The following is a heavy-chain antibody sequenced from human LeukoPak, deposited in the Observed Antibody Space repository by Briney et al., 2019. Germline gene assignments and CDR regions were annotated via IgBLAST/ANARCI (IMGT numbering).Heavy chain of an antibody. CDR1: GGSISSSSYY. J-gene: IGHJ4*02. D-gene: IGHD6-19*01. CDR3: ARAPSGLYYFDY. V-gene: IGHV4-61*05. Sequence: PSETLSLTCTVSGGSISSSSYYWGWIRQPPGKGLEWIGYIYYSGSTNYNPSLKSRVTISVDTSKNQFSLKLSSVTAADTAVYYCARAPSGLYYFDYWGQGTLVTVSS. CDR2: IYYSGST.